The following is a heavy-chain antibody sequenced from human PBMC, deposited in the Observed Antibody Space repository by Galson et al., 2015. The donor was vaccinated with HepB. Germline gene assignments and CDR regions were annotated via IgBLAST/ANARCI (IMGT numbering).Heavy chain of an antibody. CDR2: IYTSGST. Sequence: ETLSLTCTVSGGSISSYYWSWIRQPAGKGLEWIGRIYTSGSTNYNPSLKSRVTMSVDTSKDQFSLKLSSVTAADTAVYYCAAYGDYGVVDYWGQGTLVTVSS. CDR3: AAYGDYGVVDY. J-gene: IGHJ4*02. V-gene: IGHV4-4*07. CDR1: GGSISSYY. D-gene: IGHD4-17*01.